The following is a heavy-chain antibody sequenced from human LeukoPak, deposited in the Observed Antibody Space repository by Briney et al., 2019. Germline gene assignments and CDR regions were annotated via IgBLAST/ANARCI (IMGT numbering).Heavy chain of an antibody. J-gene: IGHJ4*02. Sequence: SETLSLTCTVSGXSINSGTYYWGWVRQPPGKGLEWIGTIYYSGNTYYNPSLKSRVTISIDTSKNQFSLKLSSVTAADTAVYYCARLPSGTFDYWGQGTLVTVSS. D-gene: IGHD6-13*01. CDR2: IYYSGNT. CDR1: GXSINSGTYY. CDR3: ARLPSGTFDY. V-gene: IGHV4-39*01.